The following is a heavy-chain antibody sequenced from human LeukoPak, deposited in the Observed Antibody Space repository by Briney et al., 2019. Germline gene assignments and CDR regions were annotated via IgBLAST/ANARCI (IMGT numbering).Heavy chain of an antibody. Sequence: NRGESLKISCKGSGYTFASYWIDWVRQMPGKGLEWMGTSYPSDSDTRYSPSFQGQVTISADKSISTAYLQWRSLKASDTAVYYCARGGRSFTEIDYWGQGTLVTVSS. J-gene: IGHJ4*02. D-gene: IGHD6-6*01. CDR2: SYPSDSDT. CDR1: GYTFASYW. CDR3: ARGGRSFTEIDY. V-gene: IGHV5-51*01.